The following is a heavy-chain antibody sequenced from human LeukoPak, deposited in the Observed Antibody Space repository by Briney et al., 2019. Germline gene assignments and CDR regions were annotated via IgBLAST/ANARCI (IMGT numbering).Heavy chain of an antibody. J-gene: IGHJ4*02. CDR3: ARGHGRGTDTAMVY. V-gene: IGHV4-4*07. D-gene: IGHD5-18*01. CDR1: GGSISSYY. Sequence: TSETLSLTCTVSGGSISSYYWSWIRQPAGKGLEWIGRIYTSGSTNYNPSLKSRVTMSVDTPKNQFSLKLSSVTAADTAVYYCARGHGRGTDTAMVYWGQGTLVTVSS. CDR2: IYTSGST.